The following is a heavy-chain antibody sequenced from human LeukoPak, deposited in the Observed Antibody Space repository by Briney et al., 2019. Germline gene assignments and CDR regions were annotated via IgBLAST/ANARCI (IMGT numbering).Heavy chain of an antibody. CDR2: IYYSGST. Sequence: SETLSLTCTVSGYSISSGYYWGWIRQPPGKGLEWIGSIYYSGSTNYNPSLKSRVTISVDTSKNQFSLKLSSVTAADTAVYYCSGSYLYYYYYYMHVWGKGTTVTISS. D-gene: IGHD1-26*01. CDR3: SGSYLYYYYYYMHV. CDR1: GYSISSGYY. V-gene: IGHV4-38-2*02. J-gene: IGHJ6*03.